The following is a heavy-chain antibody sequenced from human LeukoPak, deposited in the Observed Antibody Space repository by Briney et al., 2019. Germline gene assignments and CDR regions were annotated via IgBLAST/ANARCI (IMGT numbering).Heavy chain of an antibody. D-gene: IGHD5-24*01. Sequence: SQTVSLALPISGEIVSRNSAAWNWMRHSPSRGLEWLRKTYSRSKWYDDYAVSVKGRITIKPDTSKNQFSLQLNSVTPEDTAVYYCARGESGYNSYWGQGTLVTVSS. CDR2: TYSRSKWYD. J-gene: IGHJ4*02. CDR1: GEIVSRNSAA. CDR3: ARGESGYNSY. V-gene: IGHV6-1*01.